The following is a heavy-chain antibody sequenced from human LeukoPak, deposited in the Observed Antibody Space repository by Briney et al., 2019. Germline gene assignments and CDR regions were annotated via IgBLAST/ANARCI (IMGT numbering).Heavy chain of an antibody. J-gene: IGHJ4*02. CDR3: ARVGTSYYDFWSGRETFDF. D-gene: IGHD3-3*01. V-gene: IGHV1-69*13. CDR2: IIPIFGTA. CDR1: GGTFSSYA. Sequence: RASVKVSCKASGGTFSSYAISWVRQAPGQGLEWMGGIIPIFGTANYAQKFQGRVTITADESTSTAYMELSSLRSEDTAVYYCARVGTSYYDFWSGRETFDFWGQGTLVTVSS.